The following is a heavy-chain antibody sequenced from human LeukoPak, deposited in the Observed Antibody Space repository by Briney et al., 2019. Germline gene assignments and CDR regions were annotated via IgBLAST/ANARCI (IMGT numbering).Heavy chain of an antibody. CDR3: ARDGNTGYFDY. CDR2: IYYSGST. Sequence: SETLSPTCTVSGGSISSYYWSWIRQPPGKGLEWIGYIYYSGSTNYNPSLKSRVTISVDTSKNQFSLKLSSVTAADTAVYYCARDGNTGYFDYWGQGTLVTVSS. J-gene: IGHJ4*02. CDR1: GGSISSYY. D-gene: IGHD2/OR15-2a*01. V-gene: IGHV4-59*01.